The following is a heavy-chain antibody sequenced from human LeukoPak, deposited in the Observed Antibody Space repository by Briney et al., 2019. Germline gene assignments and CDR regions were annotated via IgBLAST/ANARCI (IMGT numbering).Heavy chain of an antibody. D-gene: IGHD1-1*01. CDR2: ISGNGGVI. V-gene: IGHV3-11*04. CDR3: ARDPRTVRI. Sequence: GGSLRLSCAASGFTFSDNYMTWVRQAPGKGLEWLSYISGNGGVIQYADSVKGRFTISRDNAKNLLYLQMDSLRVEDSAIYYCARDPRTVRIWGQGTLVTVSS. J-gene: IGHJ4*02. CDR1: GFTFSDNY.